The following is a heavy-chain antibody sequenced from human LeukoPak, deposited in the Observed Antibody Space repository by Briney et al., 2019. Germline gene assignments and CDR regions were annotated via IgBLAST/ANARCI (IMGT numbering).Heavy chain of an antibody. V-gene: IGHV4-34*01. J-gene: IGHJ5*02. CDR1: GGSFSGYY. CDR3: ARDPGSITIFGVVIIGGDNWFDP. D-gene: IGHD3-3*01. CDR2: INHSGST. Sequence: PSETLSLTCAVYGGSFSGYYWSWIRQPPGKGLEWIGEINHSGSTNYNPSLKSRVTISVDTSKNQFSLKLSSVTAADTAVYYCARDPGSITIFGVVIIGGDNWFDPWGQGTLVTVSS.